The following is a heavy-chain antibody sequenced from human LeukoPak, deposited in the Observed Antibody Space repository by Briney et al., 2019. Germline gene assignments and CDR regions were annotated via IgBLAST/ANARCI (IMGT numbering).Heavy chain of an antibody. J-gene: IGHJ4*02. V-gene: IGHV3-48*04. D-gene: IGHD4-17*01. CDR1: GFTYSSYS. Sequence: GGSLRLSCAASGFTYSSYSMSWVRQAPGKGLEWVSFISRDGGTIDYADSVRGRFTISRDNAKNSLYLQMSRLRGEDTAVYYCARKAITVTTFDYWGQGTLVTVSS. CDR3: ARKAITVTTFDY. CDR2: ISRDGGTI.